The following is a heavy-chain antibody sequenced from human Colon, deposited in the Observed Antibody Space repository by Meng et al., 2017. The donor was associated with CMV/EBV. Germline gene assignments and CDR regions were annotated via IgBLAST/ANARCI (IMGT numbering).Heavy chain of an antibody. D-gene: IGHD1-26*01. V-gene: IGHV1-2*02. CDR1: GYTFTASY. CDR3: ARLPYSASRGDY. J-gene: IGHJ4*02. CDR2: INPNSGET. Sequence: ASVKVSCKASGYTFTASYLHWVRQAPGQGLELMGWINPNSGETKSAQKFQGRVTLTRDTSITTAYMELTRLTPDDTAIYYCARLPYSASRGDYWGQGTLVTVSS.